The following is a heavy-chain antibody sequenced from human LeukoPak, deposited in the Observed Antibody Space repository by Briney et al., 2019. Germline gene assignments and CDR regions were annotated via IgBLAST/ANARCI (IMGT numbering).Heavy chain of an antibody. CDR2: ISAYNGNT. CDR3: ARDPERIGGSCYSCCFDY. Sequence: ASVKVSCKASGYTFTSYGISWVRQAPGQGLEWMGWISAYNGNTNYAQKLQGRVTMTTDTSTSTAYMELRSLRSDDTAVYYCARDPERIGGSCYSCCFDYWGQGTLVTVSS. V-gene: IGHV1-18*01. CDR1: GYTFTSYG. J-gene: IGHJ4*02. D-gene: IGHD2-15*01.